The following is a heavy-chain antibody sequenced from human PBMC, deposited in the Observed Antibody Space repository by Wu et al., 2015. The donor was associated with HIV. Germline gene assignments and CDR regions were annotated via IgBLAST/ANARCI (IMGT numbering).Heavy chain of an antibody. CDR2: IIPIFGTA. V-gene: IGHV1-69*12. CDR1: GGTFSSYA. J-gene: IGHJ3*02. CDR3: ASDGYRPYGTGDQWGWGAFDI. Sequence: QVQLVQSGAEVKKPGSSVKVSCKASGGTFSSYAISWVRQAPGQGLEWMGGIIPIFGTANYAQKFQGRVTITADESTSTAYMELSSLRSEDTAVYYCASDGYRPYGTGDQWGWGAFDIWGQGTMVTVSS. D-gene: IGHD7-27*01.